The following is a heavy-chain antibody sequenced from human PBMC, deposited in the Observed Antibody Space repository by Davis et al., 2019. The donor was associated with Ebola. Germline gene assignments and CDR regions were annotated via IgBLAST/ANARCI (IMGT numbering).Heavy chain of an antibody. V-gene: IGHV5-51*01. D-gene: IGHD3-16*02. Sequence: GESLKISCTGSGYSFSNFWIGWVRQMPGKGLEWMGFIYPADSDTRYSPSFQGLVTISADKSISTAYLQWSSLKASDTAMYYCASGLSSDFDPWGQGTLVTVSS. CDR1: GYSFSNFW. CDR3: ASGLSSDFDP. CDR2: IYPADSDT. J-gene: IGHJ5*02.